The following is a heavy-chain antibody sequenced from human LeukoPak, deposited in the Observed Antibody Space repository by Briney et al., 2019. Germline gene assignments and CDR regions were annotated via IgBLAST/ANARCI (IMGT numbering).Heavy chain of an antibody. CDR2: ISYNGGRK. CDR1: GFTFSGYA. D-gene: IGHD3-16*02. Sequence: GGSLRLSCAASGFTFSGYAIHWVRQAPGKGLEWVSLISYNGGRKYYADSVKGRFTIYRDNSKKTLYLQMKSLRPDDTGIYSCAGKESRNYRYEGVDYWGQGNLVTVSS. CDR3: AGKESRNYRYEGVDY. V-gene: IGHV3-30*04. J-gene: IGHJ4*02.